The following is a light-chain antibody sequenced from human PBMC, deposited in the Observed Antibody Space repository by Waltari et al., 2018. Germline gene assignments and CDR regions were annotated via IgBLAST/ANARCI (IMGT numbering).Light chain of an antibody. CDR1: SSDIGGSNL. J-gene: IGLJ2*01. CDR2: EVF. V-gene: IGLV2-8*01. CDR3: SSYSGTNNPVV. Sequence: QSALTQPPSASGSPGQSVTIPCTGTSSDIGGSNLVSWYQQHPGKAPNLMIYEVFNGTSGVPDRFSGSKSGNTASLTVSGLQAEDEADFYCSSYSGTNNPVVFGGGTRLTVL.